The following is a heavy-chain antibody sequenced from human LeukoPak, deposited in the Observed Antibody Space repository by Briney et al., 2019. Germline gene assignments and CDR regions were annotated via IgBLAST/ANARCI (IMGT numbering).Heavy chain of an antibody. J-gene: IGHJ4*02. CDR1: GFTFSSYA. V-gene: IGHV3-30-3*01. D-gene: IGHD2-15*01. CDR2: ISYDGSNK. Sequence: GGSLRLSCAASGFTFSSYAMHWVRQAPGKGLEWVAVISYDGSNKYYADSVKGRFTISRDNSKNTLYLQMNSLRAEDTAVYYCAREDIVVVVAAMTPDYWGQGTLVTVSS. CDR3: AREDIVVVVAAMTPDY.